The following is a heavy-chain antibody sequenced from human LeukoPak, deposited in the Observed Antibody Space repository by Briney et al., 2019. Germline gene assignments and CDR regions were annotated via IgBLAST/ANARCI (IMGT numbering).Heavy chain of an antibody. J-gene: IGHJ5*02. V-gene: IGHV4-61*02. CDR1: GGSISSGSYY. D-gene: IGHD3-9*01. CDR3: ARDRPGYDILTGYFQEVDWFDP. CDR2: FYTSGSP. Sequence: SETLSLTCTASGGSISSGSYYWSWIRQPAGKGLGWIGRFYTSGSPNYNPSLKSRVTISVDTSKNQFSLKLSSVTAADTAVYYCARDRPGYDILTGYFQEVDWFDPWGQRTLVTVSS.